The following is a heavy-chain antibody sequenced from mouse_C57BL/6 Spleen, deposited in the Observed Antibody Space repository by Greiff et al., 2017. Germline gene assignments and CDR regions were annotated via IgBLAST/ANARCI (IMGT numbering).Heavy chain of an antibody. Sequence: VQLQQSGAELARPGASVKMSCKASGYTFTSYTMHWVKQRPGQGLEWIGYINPRSGYTKYNQKFKDKATLTADKSSSTAYRQLSSLPSEYFAVYYCAIADGTSEEYGVYFDYWGQGTTLTVSS. J-gene: IGHJ2*01. D-gene: IGHD3-3*01. CDR3: AIADGTSEEYGVYFDY. CDR2: INPRSGYT. V-gene: IGHV1-4*01. CDR1: GYTFTSYT.